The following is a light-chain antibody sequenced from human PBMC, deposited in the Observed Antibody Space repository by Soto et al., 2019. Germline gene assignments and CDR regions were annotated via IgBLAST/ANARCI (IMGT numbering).Light chain of an antibody. CDR3: QQRSNPWT. V-gene: IGKV3-11*01. Sequence: EIVLTQSPATLSMSPVERATLSCRASQSVSSYLAWYQQKPGQAPRLLIYDASNRATGIPARFSGSGSGTDFTLTISSLEPEDFAVYYCQQRSNPWTFGQGTKV. J-gene: IGKJ1*01. CDR1: QSVSSY. CDR2: DAS.